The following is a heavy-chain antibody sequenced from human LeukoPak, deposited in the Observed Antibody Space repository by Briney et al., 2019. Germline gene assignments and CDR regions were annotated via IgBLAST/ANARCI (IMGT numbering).Heavy chain of an antibody. CDR2: INPSGGST. CDR3: AGTERYYDILTGYSPNYYYYGMDV. CDR1: GYTFTSYY. J-gene: IGHJ6*02. D-gene: IGHD3-9*01. V-gene: IGHV1-46*01. Sequence: ASVKVSCKASGYTFTSYYMHWVRQAPGQGLEWMGIINPSGGSTSYAQKFQGRVTMTRDTSTSTVYMELSSLRSEDTAVYYCAGTERYYDILTGYSPNYYYYGMDVWGQGTTVTVSS.